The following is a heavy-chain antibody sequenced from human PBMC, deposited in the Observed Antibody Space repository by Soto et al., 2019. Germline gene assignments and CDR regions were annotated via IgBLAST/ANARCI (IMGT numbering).Heavy chain of an antibody. D-gene: IGHD2-21*02. CDR3: ARDYCSRDCLGRFYNMAV. CDR2: IIPISGTI. CDR1: GGMFGFYA. V-gene: IGHV1-69*13. J-gene: IGHJ6*03. Sequence: ASVKVSCKTSGGMFGFYAISWVRQAPGQGLEWMGGIIPISGTIEYAQRFQGRGTITADESTSTVYMELTRLKSDDTAVYYCARDYCSRDCLGRFYNMAVWGQGTRVPV.